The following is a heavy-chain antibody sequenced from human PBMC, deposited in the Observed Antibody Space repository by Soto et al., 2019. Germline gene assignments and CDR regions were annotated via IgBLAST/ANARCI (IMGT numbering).Heavy chain of an antibody. V-gene: IGHV3-15*01. D-gene: IGHD2-21*02. CDR2: IKSKTDGEAT. CDR1: GFTFANAW. Sequence: PGGSLRLSCAASGFTFANAWMSWVRQAPGKGLEWVGRIKSKTDGEATDYAAPVKGRFSISRDDSKNTMFLQMNSLQIEDTAIYYCTLHVVVVTSIHNYFNYWGQETRVTVSS. J-gene: IGHJ4*02. CDR3: TLHVVVVTSIHNYFNY.